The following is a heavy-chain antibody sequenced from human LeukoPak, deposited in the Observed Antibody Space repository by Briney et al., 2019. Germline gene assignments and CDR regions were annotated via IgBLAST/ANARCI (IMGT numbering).Heavy chain of an antibody. CDR3: ARENGGAFDY. CDR2: INHSGST. Sequence: SETLSLTCAVYGGSFSGYYWSWIRQPPGKRLGWIGEINHSGSTNYNPSLKSRVTISVDTSKNQFSLKLSSVTAADTAVYYCARENGGAFDYWGQGTLVTVSS. V-gene: IGHV4-34*01. J-gene: IGHJ4*02. CDR1: GGSFSGYY. D-gene: IGHD4-23*01.